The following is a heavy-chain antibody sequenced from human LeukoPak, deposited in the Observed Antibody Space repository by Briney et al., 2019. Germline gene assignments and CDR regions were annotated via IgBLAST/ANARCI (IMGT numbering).Heavy chain of an antibody. V-gene: IGHV3-7*03. CDR3: ARDYYGSGSYYSPFDP. D-gene: IGHD3-10*01. CDR2: IKQDGSEK. Sequence: GGSLRLSCAASGFTFSSYWMSWVRQAPGKGLEWVANIKQDGSEKYYVDSVKGRFTISRDNAKNSLYLQTNSLRAEDTAVYYCARDYYGSGSYYSPFDPWGQGTLVTVSS. CDR1: GFTFSSYW. J-gene: IGHJ5*02.